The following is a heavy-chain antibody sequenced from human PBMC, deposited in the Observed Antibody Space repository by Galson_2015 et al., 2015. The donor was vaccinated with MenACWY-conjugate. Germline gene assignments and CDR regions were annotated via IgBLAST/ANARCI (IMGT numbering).Heavy chain of an antibody. J-gene: IGHJ4*02. CDR3: ARDLGWRQFDY. CDR2: INEDGSNK. V-gene: IGHV3-7*05. D-gene: IGHD5-24*01. Sequence: VRQAPGKGPEWVGNINEDGSNKYYVDSVKGRFTISRDNAKNSLYLQMNSLRAEDTAVCYCARDLGWRQFDYWGQGTLVTVSS.